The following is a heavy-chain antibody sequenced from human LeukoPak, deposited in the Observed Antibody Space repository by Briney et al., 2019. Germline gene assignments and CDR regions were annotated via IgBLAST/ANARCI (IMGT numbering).Heavy chain of an antibody. V-gene: IGHV1-69*13. CDR3: ARDRWDYCSSTSCYGGSLDY. J-gene: IGHJ4*02. CDR2: IIPIFGTA. Sequence: EASVKVSCKASGYTFTSYGISWVRQAPGQGLEWMGGIIPIFGTANYAQKFQGRVTITADESTSTAYMELSSLRSVDTAVYYCARDRWDYCSSTSCYGGSLDYWGQGTLVTVSS. CDR1: GYTFTSYG. D-gene: IGHD2-2*01.